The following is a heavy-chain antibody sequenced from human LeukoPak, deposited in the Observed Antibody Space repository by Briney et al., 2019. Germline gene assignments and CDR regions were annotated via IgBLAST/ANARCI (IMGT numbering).Heavy chain of an antibody. CDR3: ARDGEQLSTGP. CDR1: GGTFSSYA. V-gene: IGHV1-69*04. J-gene: IGHJ5*02. D-gene: IGHD6-13*01. Sequence: ASVKVSCKASGGTFSSYAISWVRQAPGQGLEWMGRIVPILGIANYAQKFQGRVTITADKSTSTAYMELSSLGSEDTAVYYCARDGEQLSTGPWGQGTLVTVSS. CDR2: IVPILGIA.